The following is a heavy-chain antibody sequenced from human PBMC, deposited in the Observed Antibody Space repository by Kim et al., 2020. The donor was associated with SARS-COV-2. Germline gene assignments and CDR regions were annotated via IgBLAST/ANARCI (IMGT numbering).Heavy chain of an antibody. D-gene: IGHD5-12*01. CDR3: ALSRRWLQLLWAY. CDR1: GGTFSSYA. Sequence: SVKVSCKASGGTFSSYAISWVRQAPGQGLEWMGGIIPIFGTANYAQKFQGRVTITADKSTSTAYMELSSLRSEDTAVYYCALSRRWLQLLWAYWGQGTLVTVSS. J-gene: IGHJ4*02. CDR2: IIPIFGTA. V-gene: IGHV1-69*06.